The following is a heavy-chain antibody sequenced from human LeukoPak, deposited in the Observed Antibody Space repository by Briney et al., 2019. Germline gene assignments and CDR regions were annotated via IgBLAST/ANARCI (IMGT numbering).Heavy chain of an antibody. D-gene: IGHD2-2*01. J-gene: IGHJ6*02. CDR3: ARVSGYCSSTSCFPYYYGMDV. Sequence: ASVKVSCKASGYTFTSYDINWVRQATGQGLEWMGWMNPNSGNTGYAQKFQGRVTMTRNTSISTAYMELSSLRSEDTAVYYCARVSGYCSSTSCFPYYYGMDVWGQGTTVTVSS. V-gene: IGHV1-8*01. CDR1: GYTFTSYD. CDR2: MNPNSGNT.